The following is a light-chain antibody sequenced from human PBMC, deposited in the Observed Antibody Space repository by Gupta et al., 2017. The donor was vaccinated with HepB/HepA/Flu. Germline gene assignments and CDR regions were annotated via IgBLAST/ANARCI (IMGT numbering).Light chain of an antibody. CDR3: QQYGSSPRT. Sequence: EIVLTQSPGTLSLSPGERATLSCRASQSVSSSYLAWYQQKPGQAPRLLIYGASSRATGIPDRFSGSGSGTDFTLTISRLEPEDFAVYYCQQYGSSPRTFGGWTKVEIK. CDR1: QSVSSSY. CDR2: GAS. V-gene: IGKV3-20*01. J-gene: IGKJ4*01.